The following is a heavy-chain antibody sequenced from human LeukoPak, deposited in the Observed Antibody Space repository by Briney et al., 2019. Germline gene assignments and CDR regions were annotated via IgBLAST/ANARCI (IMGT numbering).Heavy chain of an antibody. J-gene: IGHJ4*02. CDR2: ISSSSSYI. D-gene: IGHD6-19*01. CDR3: ARDRAAVAPFDY. Sequence: GGSLRLSCAASGFTFSSYSMNWVRQAPGKGLEWVSSISSSSSYIYYADSVKGRFTISRDNAKNSLYLQMNSLRAEDTAVYYCARDRAAVAPFDYWGQGTMVTVSS. V-gene: IGHV3-21*01. CDR1: GFTFSSYS.